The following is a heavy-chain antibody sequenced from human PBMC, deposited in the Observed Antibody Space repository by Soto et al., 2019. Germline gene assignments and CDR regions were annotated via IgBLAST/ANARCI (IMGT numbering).Heavy chain of an antibody. V-gene: IGHV1-46*01. CDR2: INPSGGST. D-gene: IGHD2-2*01. CDR1: GYTFTSYD. CDR3: ARDRSSRWFYFDY. Sequence: ASVKVSCKASGYTFTSYDLHWVRQAPGQGLEWMGIINPSGGSTTYAQKFQGRVTMTRDTSTSTVYMELSSLRSEDTAVYYCARDRSSRWFYFDYWGQGTLVTVSS. J-gene: IGHJ4*02.